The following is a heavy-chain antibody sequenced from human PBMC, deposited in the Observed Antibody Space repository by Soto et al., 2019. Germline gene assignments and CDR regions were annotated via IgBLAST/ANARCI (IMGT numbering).Heavy chain of an antibody. CDR1: GFTFSSYA. J-gene: IGHJ4*02. CDR2: ISGSGGST. CDR3: AKDRGLVTIFGVVIPLFDY. D-gene: IGHD3-3*01. Sequence: EVQLLESGGGLVQPGGSLRLSCAASGFTFSSYAMSWVRQAPGKGLEWVSAISGSGGSTYYADSVKGRFTISRDNSKNTLYLQMNSLRAEDTAVYYCAKDRGLVTIFGVVIPLFDYWGQGTLVTVSS. V-gene: IGHV3-23*01.